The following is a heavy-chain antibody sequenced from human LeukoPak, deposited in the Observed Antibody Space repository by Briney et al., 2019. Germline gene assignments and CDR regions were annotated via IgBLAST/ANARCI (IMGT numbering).Heavy chain of an antibody. V-gene: IGHV3-21*01. Sequence: GGSLRLSCSVSGFTFISYSMTWVRQAPGKGLEWLSSISGNGDNTYYADSVKGRFTISRDNAKNSLYLQMNSLRAEDTAVYYCARDQRHRAAAGTFYYYYYYYMDVWGKGTTVTVSS. D-gene: IGHD6-13*01. CDR3: ARDQRHRAAAGTFYYYYYYYMDV. J-gene: IGHJ6*03. CDR2: ISGNGDNT. CDR1: GFTFISYS.